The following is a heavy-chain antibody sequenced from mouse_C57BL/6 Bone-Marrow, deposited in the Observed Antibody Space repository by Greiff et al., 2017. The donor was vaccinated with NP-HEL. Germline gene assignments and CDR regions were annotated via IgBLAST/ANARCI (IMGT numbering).Heavy chain of an antibody. V-gene: IGHV5-15*01. CDR3: ARDYGSSFLYAMDY. Sequence: EVNVVESGGGLVQPGGSLKLSCAASGFTFSDYGMAWVRQAPRKGPEWVAFISNLAYSIYYADTVTGRFTISRENAKNTLYLEMSSLRSEDTAMYYCARDYGSSFLYAMDYWGQGTSVTVSS. J-gene: IGHJ4*01. CDR1: GFTFSDYG. CDR2: ISNLAYSI. D-gene: IGHD1-1*01.